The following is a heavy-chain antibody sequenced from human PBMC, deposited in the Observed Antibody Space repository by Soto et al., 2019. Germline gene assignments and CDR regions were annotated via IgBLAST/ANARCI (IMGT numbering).Heavy chain of an antibody. Sequence: GSLRLSCVLSGFFSSSYWISWVGQAPGKGLEWVANIKQDGSEKYYVDSVKGRFTISRDNAKKSLYLQMNSLRAEDTAVYYSAREASSGWYNYFGYWGRGTLVTVSS. CDR2: IKQDGSEK. J-gene: IGHJ4*02. CDR1: GFFSSSYW. V-gene: IGHV3-7*01. CDR3: AREASSGWYNYFGY. D-gene: IGHD6-19*01.